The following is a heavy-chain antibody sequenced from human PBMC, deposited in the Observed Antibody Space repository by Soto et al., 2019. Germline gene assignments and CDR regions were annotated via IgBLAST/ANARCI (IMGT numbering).Heavy chain of an antibody. V-gene: IGHV3-23*01. CDR3: AKGDTTMITDYYAMDV. CDR1: GFTFTSYA. D-gene: IGHD5-18*01. Sequence: XGSLRLSCSVSGFTFTSYAMTWVRQAPGRGLEWVSAISGSGGSEFYADSVKGRFTISRDNSKNTLYLQMKSLRAEDTALYYCAKGDTTMITDYYAMDVWGQGATVTVSS. CDR2: ISGSGGSE. J-gene: IGHJ6*02.